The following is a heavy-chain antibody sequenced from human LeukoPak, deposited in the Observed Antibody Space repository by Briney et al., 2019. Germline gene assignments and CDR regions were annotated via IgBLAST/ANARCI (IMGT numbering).Heavy chain of an antibody. CDR1: EYTFTDYY. J-gene: IGHJ3*01. Sequence: ASVKLSCKASEYTFTDYYMLWVRQAPGQGLEWIGWVNPNTGGTNYAQNFQGRVAMTRDTSISTAYMDLRRLTSDDTAVYFCARDRHVAVAGDAFDVWGQGTLVSVSS. CDR3: ARDRHVAVAGDAFDV. D-gene: IGHD6-19*01. V-gene: IGHV1-2*02. CDR2: VNPNTGGT.